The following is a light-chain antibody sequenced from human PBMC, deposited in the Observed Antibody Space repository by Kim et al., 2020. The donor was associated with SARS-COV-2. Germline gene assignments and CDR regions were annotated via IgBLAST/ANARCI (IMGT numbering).Light chain of an antibody. V-gene: IGKV3-20*01. Sequence: EIVLTQSPGTLSLSPGERATLSCRASQSVSNNFLAWFQQKPGQTPRLLIYGASTRATGIPDRFSGSGSGTDFTLTISRLEPEDFAVYYCHQYGSSALTFGGGTKVDIK. CDR3: HQYGSSALT. CDR1: QSVSNNF. J-gene: IGKJ4*01. CDR2: GAS.